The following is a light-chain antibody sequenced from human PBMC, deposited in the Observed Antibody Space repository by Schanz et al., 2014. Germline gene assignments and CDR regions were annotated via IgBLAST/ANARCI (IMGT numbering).Light chain of an antibody. CDR2: DVS. CDR3: SSYGASNFVV. J-gene: IGLJ2*01. CDR1: SSDVGNYNY. Sequence: QSALTQPASVSGSPGQSITISCTGTSSDVGNYNYVSWYQHHPGKAPKLMIYDVSKRPSGVSNRFSGSKSGNTASLTISGLQAEDEADYYCSSYGASNFVVFGGGTKVTVL. V-gene: IGLV2-14*03.